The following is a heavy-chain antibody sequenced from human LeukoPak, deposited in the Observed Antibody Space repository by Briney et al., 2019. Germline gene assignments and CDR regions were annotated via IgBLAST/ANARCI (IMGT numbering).Heavy chain of an antibody. Sequence: PGGSLRLSRAASGFTFSSYELNRGCEAPREGREWLAYFSDSGSTIHYAASVKGRFTISRDKAKNSLDLQMNSLRAEDTAVYYCARDAPEGPDAFDLWGQGTMVTVSS. V-gene: IGHV3-48*03. CDR3: ARDAPEGPDAFDL. CDR2: FSDSGSTI. J-gene: IGHJ3*01. CDR1: GFTFSSYE.